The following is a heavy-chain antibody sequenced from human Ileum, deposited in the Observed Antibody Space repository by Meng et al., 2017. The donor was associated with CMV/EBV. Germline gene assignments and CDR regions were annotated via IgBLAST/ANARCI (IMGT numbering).Heavy chain of an antibody. Sequence: QGQLQESGPGLVKPSQTLSLTCSVSGDSISSDNYHWSWIRQPAGKGLEWIGQRHKNGNDNYNASLKSRVTISIDTSKNQFSLTLTSVTAADTAVYYCAIYYGGVGGRGYWAQGTLVTVSS. D-gene: IGHD2-21*01. J-gene: IGHJ4*02. V-gene: IGHV4-61*02. CDR2: RHKNGND. CDR1: GDSISSDNYH. CDR3: AIYYGGVGGRGY.